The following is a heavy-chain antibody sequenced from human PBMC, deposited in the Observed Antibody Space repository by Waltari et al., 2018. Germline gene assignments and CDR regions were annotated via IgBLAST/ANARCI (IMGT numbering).Heavy chain of an antibody. D-gene: IGHD3-16*02. CDR2: ISPILGIA. CDR3: ARERMITFGGVIVGGDAFDI. Sequence: QVQLVQSGAEVKKPGSSVKVSCKASGGTFSSYAISWVRQAPGQGLEWMGGISPILGIANYAQKFQGRVTITADKSTSTAYMELSSLRSEDTAVYYCARERMITFGGVIVGGDAFDIWGQGTMVTVSS. CDR1: GGTFSSYA. V-gene: IGHV1-69*10. J-gene: IGHJ3*02.